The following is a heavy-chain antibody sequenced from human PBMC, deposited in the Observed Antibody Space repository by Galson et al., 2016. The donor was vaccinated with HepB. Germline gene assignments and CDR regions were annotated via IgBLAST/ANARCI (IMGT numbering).Heavy chain of an antibody. D-gene: IGHD6-19*01. V-gene: IGHV3-7*01. CDR2: INQDGSEK. Sequence: SLRLSCAGSGFTFGSYWMSWVRQAPGKGLEWVANINQDGSEKYHVDSVRGRFTISRDSAKNSLYLQMNSLRAEDTAVYYCARDLGYSSDWYLRPSPFDYWGQGTLVTVSS. CDR3: ARDLGYSSDWYLRPSPFDY. CDR1: GFTFGSYW. J-gene: IGHJ4*02.